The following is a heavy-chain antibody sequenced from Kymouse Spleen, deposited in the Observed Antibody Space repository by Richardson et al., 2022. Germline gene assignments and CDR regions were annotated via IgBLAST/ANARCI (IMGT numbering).Heavy chain of an antibody. J-gene: IGHJ4*02. CDR3: AKDMGRTGTYFDY. Sequence: EVQLVESGGGLVQPGRSLRLSCAASGFTFDDYAMHWVRQAPGKGLEWVSGISWNSGSIGYADSVKGRFTISRDNAKNSLYLQMNSLRAEDTALYYCAKDMGRTGTYFDYWGQGTLVTVSS. D-gene: IGHD1-1*01,IGHD1-20*01,IGHD1-7*01. CDR1: GFTFDDYA. V-gene: IGHV3-9*01. CDR2: ISWNSGSI.